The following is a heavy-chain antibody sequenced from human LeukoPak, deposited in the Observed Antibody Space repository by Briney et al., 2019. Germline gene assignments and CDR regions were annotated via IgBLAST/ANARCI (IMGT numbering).Heavy chain of an antibody. D-gene: IGHD2-8*01. V-gene: IGHV1-69*05. Sequence: SVKVSCKASGGTFSSYAISWVRQAPGQGLEWMGGIIPIFGTANYAQKFQGRVTITTDESTSTAYMELSSLRSEDTAVYYCAGARGCTNGVCYDRADYYYYYYMDVWGKGTTVTVSS. CDR1: GGTFSSYA. CDR2: IIPIFGTA. J-gene: IGHJ6*03. CDR3: AGARGCTNGVCYDRADYYYYYYMDV.